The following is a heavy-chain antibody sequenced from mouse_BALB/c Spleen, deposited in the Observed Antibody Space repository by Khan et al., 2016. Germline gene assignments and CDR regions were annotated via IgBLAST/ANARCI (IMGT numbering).Heavy chain of an antibody. CDR2: ISYSGNT. D-gene: IGHD1-2*01. CDR3: ASPHYSVRDY. J-gene: IGHJ2*01. Sequence: EVQLQESGPDLVKPSQSLSLTCTVTGYSITSGYRWHWIRQFPGNKLEWMGYISYSGNTSYNQSLKSRISITRDTSKNQFFLQLNSVTTEDTATXYCASPHYSVRDYWGQGTTLTFSS. CDR1: GYSITSGYR. V-gene: IGHV3-1*02.